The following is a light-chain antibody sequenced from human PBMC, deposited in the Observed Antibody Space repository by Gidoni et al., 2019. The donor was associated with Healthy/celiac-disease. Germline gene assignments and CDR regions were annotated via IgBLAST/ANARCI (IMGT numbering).Light chain of an antibody. V-gene: IGKV3-15*01. Sequence: IVMTHSPATLTVSPGERATLSCRASQSVNSHLAWYQQKPVQSPRLLIYGASTRATGIPARFSGSVSGTEFTLTISRLQSEDFAVYYCQQYNNLPPVTFGQGTKVEIK. J-gene: IGKJ1*01. CDR3: QQYNNLPPVT. CDR1: QSVNSH. CDR2: GAS.